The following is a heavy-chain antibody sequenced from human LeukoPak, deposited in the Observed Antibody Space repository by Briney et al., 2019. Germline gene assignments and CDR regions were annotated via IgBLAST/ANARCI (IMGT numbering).Heavy chain of an antibody. Sequence: SETLSLICTVSGGSVSSGTYYWSWIRQPPGEGLEWIGYIYYSGSTNYNPSLKSRVNISVDTSKNQFSLKLSSVTAADTAVYYCARVEWFGELSPFDIWGQGTMVTVSS. CDR2: IYYSGST. CDR3: ARVEWFGELSPFDI. J-gene: IGHJ3*02. D-gene: IGHD3-10*01. V-gene: IGHV4-61*01. CDR1: GGSVSSGTYY.